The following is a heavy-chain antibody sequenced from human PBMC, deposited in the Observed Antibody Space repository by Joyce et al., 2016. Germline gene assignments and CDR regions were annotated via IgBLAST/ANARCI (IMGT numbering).Heavy chain of an antibody. CDR1: GGAFSNFT. J-gene: IGHJ6*02. CDR2: IIPFLGAG. CDR3: ARGGTSSDHFFFYTLDI. D-gene: IGHD1-14*01. Sequence: QVLLVQSGATVKRPGSSLKVSCKSSGGAFSNFTVNWVRQSPGQRLEWMGGIIPFLGAGQYAEHFHGRVTLTADLSTRTAFMELSSLTSADTAVYYCARGGTSSDHFFFYTLDIWGPGTTVIVSS. V-gene: IGHV1-69*12.